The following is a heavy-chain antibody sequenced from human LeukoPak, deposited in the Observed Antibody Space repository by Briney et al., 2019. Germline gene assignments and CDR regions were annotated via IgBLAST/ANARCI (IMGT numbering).Heavy chain of an antibody. V-gene: IGHV3-74*01. Sequence: GGSLRLSCAASGFTLSTYWMHWVRQVPGKGLVWVSRINSDGSSTSATSYADSVKGRFTISRDNAKNTLCLQMNSLRAEDTAVYYCATELRGGWYFDLWGRGTLVTVSS. CDR1: GFTLSTYW. CDR2: INSDGSSTSAT. J-gene: IGHJ2*01. CDR3: ATELRGGWYFDL. D-gene: IGHD3-16*01.